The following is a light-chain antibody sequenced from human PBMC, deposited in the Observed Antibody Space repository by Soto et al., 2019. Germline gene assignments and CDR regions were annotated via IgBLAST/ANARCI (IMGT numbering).Light chain of an antibody. CDR3: QQYNNWPYS. V-gene: IGKV3-15*01. CDR2: DVS. Sequence: EIVLTQSPGTLSLSPGERAPLSCRAGQGVTTNFAWYQQKSGQSPSLLIYDVSIRATGVPARFSGTGSETDLTITISGLQSEDSEVYFCQQYNNWPYSFGQGTRREI. CDR1: QGVTTN. J-gene: IGKJ5*01.